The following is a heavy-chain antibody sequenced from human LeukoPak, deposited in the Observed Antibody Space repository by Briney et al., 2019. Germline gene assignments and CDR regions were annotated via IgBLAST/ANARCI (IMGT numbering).Heavy chain of an antibody. J-gene: IGHJ6*04. V-gene: IGHV3-30*02. CDR3: AELGITMIGGV. CDR2: IRHDGTNK. D-gene: IGHD3-10*02. Sequence: PGGSLRLSCAASGFTFSNYGMHWVRQAPGKGLEWVTFIRHDGTNKDYADSVKGRFTISRDNAKNSLYLQMNSLRAEDTAVYYCAELGITMIGGVWGKGTTVTISS. CDR1: GFTFSNYG.